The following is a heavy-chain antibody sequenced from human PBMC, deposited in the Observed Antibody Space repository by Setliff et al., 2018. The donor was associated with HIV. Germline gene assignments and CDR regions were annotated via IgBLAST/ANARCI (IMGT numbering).Heavy chain of an antibody. Sequence: GGSLRLSCAASGFTFTSYAMNWVRQAPGKGLEWVSSISGSGSTTYYADSVKGRLTISRDNSQNALYLHMNSRRAEDTAVYYCAKLQEGHVYSHYDSWGQGTLVTVSS. CDR2: ISGSGSTT. J-gene: IGHJ4*02. CDR3: AKLQEGHVYSHYDS. D-gene: IGHD2-21*01. CDR1: GFTFTSYA. V-gene: IGHV3-23*01.